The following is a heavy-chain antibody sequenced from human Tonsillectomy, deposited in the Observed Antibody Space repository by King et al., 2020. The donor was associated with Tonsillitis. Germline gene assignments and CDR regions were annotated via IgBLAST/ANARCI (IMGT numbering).Heavy chain of an antibody. J-gene: IGHJ4*02. CDR1: GGSISSSSYY. Sequence: LQLQESGSGLVKPSETLSLTCTVSGGSISSSSYYWGWIRQPPGKGLEWIGSIYYSGSTYYNPSLKSRVTISVDTSKNQFSLKLSSVTAADTAVYYCATGDRDGYNYIYWGQGTLVTVSS. CDR2: IYYSGST. V-gene: IGHV4-39*01. D-gene: IGHD5-24*01. CDR3: ATGDRDGYNYIY.